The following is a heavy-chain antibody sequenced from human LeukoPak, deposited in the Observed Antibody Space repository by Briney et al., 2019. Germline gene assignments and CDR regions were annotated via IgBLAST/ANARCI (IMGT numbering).Heavy chain of an antibody. V-gene: IGHV3-15*01. D-gene: IGHD1-26*01. CDR2: IKSETDGGTT. CDR3: TISGSHIVH. CDR1: GFTFTYAW. J-gene: IGHJ4*02. Sequence: GGSLRLSCAASGFTFTYAWMSWVRQAPGKGLEWVGRIKSETDGGTTAYGSPVKGRFTISRDDSKKTLFLQINTLKTQDTAIYYCTISGSHIVHWGQGTLVSVSS.